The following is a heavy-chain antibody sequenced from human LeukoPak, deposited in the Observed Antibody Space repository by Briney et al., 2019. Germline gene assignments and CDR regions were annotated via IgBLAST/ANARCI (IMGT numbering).Heavy chain of an antibody. D-gene: IGHD3-10*01. J-gene: IGHJ4*02. V-gene: IGHV3-30*18. Sequence: GGSSRLSCAASGFTFSSYGMHWVRQAPGKGLEWVAVISYDGSNKYYADSVKGRFTISRDNSKNTLYLQMNSLRAEDTAVYYCAKEEEYYFDYWGQGTLVTVSS. CDR3: AKEEEYYFDY. CDR1: GFTFSSYG. CDR2: ISYDGSNK.